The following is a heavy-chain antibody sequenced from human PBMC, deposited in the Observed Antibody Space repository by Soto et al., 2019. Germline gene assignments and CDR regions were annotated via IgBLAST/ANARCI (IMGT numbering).Heavy chain of an antibody. CDR1: GFTFSSYW. CDR2: IKQDGSEK. CDR3: ARDSGYYDILTGYYRSDNAFAI. V-gene: IGHV3-7*01. D-gene: IGHD3-9*01. J-gene: IGHJ3*02. Sequence: PGGSLRLSCAASGFTFSSYWMSWVRQAPGKGLEWVANIKQDGSEKYYVDSVKGRFTISRDNSKNTLYLQMNSLRAEDTAVYYCARDSGYYDILTGYYRSDNAFAIWGQGTMVTVSS.